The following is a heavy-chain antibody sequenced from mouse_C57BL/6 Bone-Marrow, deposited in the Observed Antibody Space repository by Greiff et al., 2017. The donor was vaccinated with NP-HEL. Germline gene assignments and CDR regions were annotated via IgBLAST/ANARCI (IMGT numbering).Heavy chain of an antibody. CDR2: IDPSASYT. J-gene: IGHJ4*01. CDR3: ASWIYYGNYDAMDY. D-gene: IGHD2-1*01. CDR1: GYTFTSYW. V-gene: IGHV1-69*01. Sequence: VQLQQPGAELVMPGASVKLSCKASGYTFTSYWMHWVTQRPGQGLAWIGEIDPSASYTNYNQKFKGKSTLTVDKSSSTAYMQLSSLTSEDSAVYYCASWIYYGNYDAMDYWGQGTSVTVSS.